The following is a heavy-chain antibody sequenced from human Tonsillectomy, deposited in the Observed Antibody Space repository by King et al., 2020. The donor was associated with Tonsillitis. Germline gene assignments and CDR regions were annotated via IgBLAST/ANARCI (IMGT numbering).Heavy chain of an antibody. CDR1: GGTFSSYA. J-gene: IGHJ5*02. CDR2: IIPIFDTR. V-gene: IGHV1-69*01. Sequence: VQLVESGAEVKKPGSSVKVSCKASGGTFSSYAISWVRQAPGQGLDWMGGIIPIFDTRNYAQKFRDRVTTSADESTSTVYMGMSSLKSEDAAVYYCARGGMDRNWFDPWGQGTLVTVS. CDR3: ARGGMDRNWFDP. D-gene: IGHD2-2*03.